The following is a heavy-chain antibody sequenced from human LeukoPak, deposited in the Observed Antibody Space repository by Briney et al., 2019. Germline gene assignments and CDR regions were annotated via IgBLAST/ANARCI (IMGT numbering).Heavy chain of an antibody. CDR3: AKDLSTYCSSTSCYLPYYYYGMDV. CDR1: GFTFSSRG. V-gene: IGHV3-33*03. CDR2: IWYDGTNQ. Sequence: PGRSLRLSCAASGFTFSSRGMHWVRQAPGRGLEWVALIWYDGTNQYYVDSVKGRFTISRDNSKSTLYLQMNSLRAEDTAVYYCAKDLSTYCSSTSCYLPYYYYGMDVWGQGTTVTVSS. D-gene: IGHD2-2*01. J-gene: IGHJ6*02.